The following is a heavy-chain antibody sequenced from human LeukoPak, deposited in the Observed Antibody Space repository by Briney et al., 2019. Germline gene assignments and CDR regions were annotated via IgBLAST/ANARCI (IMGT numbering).Heavy chain of an antibody. CDR3: AKGGEKYNWNDAFDY. Sequence: GGSLRLSCAASGFTFSGYGMSWVRQAPGKGLEWVSAISGSGGSTYYADSVKGRFTISRDNSKNTLYLQMNSLRAEDTAVYYCAKGGEKYNWNDAFDYWGQGTLVTVSS. V-gene: IGHV3-23*01. D-gene: IGHD1-20*01. CDR2: ISGSGGST. J-gene: IGHJ4*02. CDR1: GFTFSGYG.